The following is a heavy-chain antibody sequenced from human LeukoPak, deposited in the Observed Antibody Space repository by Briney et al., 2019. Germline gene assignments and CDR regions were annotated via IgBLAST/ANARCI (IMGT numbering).Heavy chain of an antibody. CDR3: ASPVYSYGYSYYGMDV. Sequence: GGSLRLSCAASGFTFSSYGMRWVRQAPGKGLGWVAVISYDGSNKYYADSVKGRFTISRDNSKNTLYLQMNSLRAEDTAVYYCASPVYSYGYSYYGMDVWGQGTTVTVSS. J-gene: IGHJ6*02. V-gene: IGHV3-30*03. CDR2: ISYDGSNK. CDR1: GFTFSSYG. D-gene: IGHD5-18*01.